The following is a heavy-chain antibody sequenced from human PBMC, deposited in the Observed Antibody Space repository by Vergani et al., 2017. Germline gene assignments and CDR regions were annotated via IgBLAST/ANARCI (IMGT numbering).Heavy chain of an antibody. D-gene: IGHD3-22*01. V-gene: IGHV3-21*01. J-gene: IGHJ5*02. CDR2: ISSSSSYI. Sequence: VQLAESGGGRVQPGGSLRLSCAASGFTFSSYSMNWVRQAPGKGLEWVSSISSSSSYIYYADSVKGRFTISRDNAKNSLYLQMNSLRAEDTAVYYCARGFHMIVVVTPVDPWGQGTLVTVSS. CDR3: ARGFHMIVVVTPVDP. CDR1: GFTFSSYS.